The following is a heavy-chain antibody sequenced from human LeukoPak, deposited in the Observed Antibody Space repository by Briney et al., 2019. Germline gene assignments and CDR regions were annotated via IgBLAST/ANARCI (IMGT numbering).Heavy chain of an antibody. J-gene: IGHJ4*02. CDR3: ARQVTFGYAYAYYFDY. V-gene: IGHV4-34*01. CDR2: INHSGST. D-gene: IGHD5-18*01. Sequence: SETLSLTCAVYGGSFSGYYWSWIRQPPGKGLEWIGEINHSGSTNYNPSLKSRVTISVDTSKNQFSLKLSSVTAADTAVYYCARQVTFGYAYAYYFDYWGQGSLVTVSS. CDR1: GGSFSGYY.